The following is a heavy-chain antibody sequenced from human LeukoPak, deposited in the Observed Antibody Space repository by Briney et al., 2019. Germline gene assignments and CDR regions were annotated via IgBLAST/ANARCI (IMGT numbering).Heavy chain of an antibody. CDR1: GFTVSSNS. D-gene: IGHD3-22*01. CDR3: ARDDSRGPYAFDI. Sequence: GGSPRLSCTVSGFTVSSNSMSWVRQAPGKGLEWVSFIYSGTIHYSDSVKGRFTISRDNSKNTLYLQMNSLRAEDTAVYYCARDDSRGPYAFDIWGQGTMVTVSS. CDR2: IYSGTI. V-gene: IGHV3-53*01. J-gene: IGHJ3*02.